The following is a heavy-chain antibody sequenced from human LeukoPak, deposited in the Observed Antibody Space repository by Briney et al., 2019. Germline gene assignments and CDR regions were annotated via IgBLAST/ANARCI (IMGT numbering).Heavy chain of an antibody. J-gene: IGHJ4*02. CDR1: GFTFSSYA. CDR3: AKDDRWELRRGPFDY. D-gene: IGHD1-26*01. V-gene: IGHV3-23*01. CDR2: ISGSGGST. Sequence: PGGSLRLSCAASGFTFSSYAMSWVRQAPGKGLEWVSAISGSGGSTYYADSVKGRFTISRDNSKNTLYLQMNSLRAEDTAVYYCAKDDRWELRRGPFDYWGQGTLVTVSS.